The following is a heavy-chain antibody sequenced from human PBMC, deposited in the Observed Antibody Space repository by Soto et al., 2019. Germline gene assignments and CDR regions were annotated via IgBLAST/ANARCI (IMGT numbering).Heavy chain of an antibody. D-gene: IGHD2-2*01. CDR1: GFTFVNYA. J-gene: IGHJ4*02. V-gene: IGHV3-48*02. CDR3: SRDKTFAPAAQADY. Sequence: EVQLVESGGGSVQRGGSLTVSCAASGFTFVNYAMNWVRQAPGKGLEWVSYISVSSVTYYADSVKGRFTISRDNAKNSVSLQMDSLRDEDTAVYYCSRDKTFAPAAQADYWGQGTLVTVSS. CDR2: ISVSSVT.